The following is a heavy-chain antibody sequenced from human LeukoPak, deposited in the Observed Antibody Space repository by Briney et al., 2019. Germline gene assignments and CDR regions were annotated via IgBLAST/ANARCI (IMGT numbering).Heavy chain of an antibody. CDR1: GGSISSYC. J-gene: IGHJ3*02. Sequence: SSETLSLTCTVSGGSISSYCWSWIRQPPGKGLEWIGYIYYSGSTNYNPSLKSRVTISVDTSKNQFSLKLSSVTAADTAVYYCARVRLNITIFGVVDLDAFDIWGQGTMVTVSS. D-gene: IGHD3-3*01. CDR2: IYYSGST. CDR3: ARVRLNITIFGVVDLDAFDI. V-gene: IGHV4-59*01.